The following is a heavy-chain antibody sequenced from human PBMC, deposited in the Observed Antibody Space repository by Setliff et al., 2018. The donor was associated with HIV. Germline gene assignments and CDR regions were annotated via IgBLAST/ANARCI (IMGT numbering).Heavy chain of an antibody. CDR2: IYYSGST. CDR3: ARHWLSQDLVSGNYRSHYYFDY. J-gene: IGHJ4*02. Sequence: PSETLSLTCAVSGYSIRSGYYWGWIRQPPGKGLEWIGSIYYSGSTPYSPSLKSRVTMSVATSKNQFSLKLTSVTAADTSVYYCARHWLSQDLVSGNYRSHYYFDYWGQGMLVTVSS. CDR1: GYSIRSGYY. D-gene: IGHD3-16*02. V-gene: IGHV4-38-2*01.